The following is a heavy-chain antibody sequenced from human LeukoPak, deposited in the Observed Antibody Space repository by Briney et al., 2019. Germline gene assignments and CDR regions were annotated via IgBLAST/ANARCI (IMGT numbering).Heavy chain of an antibody. CDR3: AKARGNNWYEGGFDY. V-gene: IGHV3-74*01. CDR2: INSDGSST. Sequence: QPGGSLRLSCAASGFTFSSYWMPWVRQAPGKGLVWVSRINSDGSSTSYADSVKGRFTISRDNSKNTLYLQMNSLRAEDTAVYYCAKARGNNWYEGGFDYWGQGTLVTVSS. D-gene: IGHD3-10*01. J-gene: IGHJ4*02. CDR1: GFTFSSYW.